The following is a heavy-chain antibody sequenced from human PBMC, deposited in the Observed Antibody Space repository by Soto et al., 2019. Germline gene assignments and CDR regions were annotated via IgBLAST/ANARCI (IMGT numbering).Heavy chain of an antibody. CDR2: INSDGSIT. CDR1: GFTFSSYW. V-gene: IGHV3-74*01. Sequence: EVQLVESGGGLVQPGGSLRLSCAVSGFTFSSYWMHWVRQAPGKGLVWVSRINSDGSITSYADSVKGRFTISRDNAKNTVFLQMNSLRGEDTAVYYCARVAICSPGDFDYWGQGTLVTVSS. CDR3: ARVAICSPGDFDY. D-gene: IGHD2-15*01. J-gene: IGHJ4*02.